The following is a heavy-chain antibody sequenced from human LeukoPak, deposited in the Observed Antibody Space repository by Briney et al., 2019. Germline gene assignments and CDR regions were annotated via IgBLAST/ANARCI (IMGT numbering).Heavy chain of an antibody. Sequence: SETLSLTRTVSGGSASSGSYYWSWIRQPPGKGLEWIGYIYYSGSTNYNPSLKGRVTISVDTSKNQFSLKLSSVTAADTAVYYCARVNDGDAAYAFDIWGQGTMVTVSS. CDR3: ARVNDGDAAYAFDI. CDR2: IYYSGST. V-gene: IGHV4-61*01. CDR1: GGSASSGSYY. J-gene: IGHJ3*02. D-gene: IGHD1-1*01.